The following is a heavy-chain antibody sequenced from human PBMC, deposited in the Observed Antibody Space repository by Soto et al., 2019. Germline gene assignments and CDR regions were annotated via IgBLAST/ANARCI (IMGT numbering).Heavy chain of an antibody. CDR3: ARGSGYSYGTFDY. Sequence: QLQLQESGSGLVKPSQTLSLTCAVSGGSISSGGYSWSWIRQPPGKGLEWIGYIYHSGSTYYNPSLSSRVTVSVDRSKNQYSLKLSSVTAADTAVYYCARGSGYSYGTFDYWGQGTLVTVSS. J-gene: IGHJ4*02. D-gene: IGHD5-18*01. CDR2: IYHSGST. CDR1: GGSISSGGYS. V-gene: IGHV4-30-2*01.